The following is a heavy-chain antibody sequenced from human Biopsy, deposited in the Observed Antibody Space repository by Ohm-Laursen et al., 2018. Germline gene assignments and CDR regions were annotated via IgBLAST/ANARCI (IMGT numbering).Heavy chain of an antibody. CDR1: GGTFINYA. J-gene: IGHJ4*02. V-gene: IGHV1-69*13. Sequence: SVKVSCKASGGTFINYAISWVRQAPGQGLEWMGGIIPMFGTANYAQMFQGRVAISADESTSTSYTELSCLTTEDTAIYYCARGPHSGSHSCFDYWGRGTLVTVSS. CDR3: ARGPHSGSHSCFDY. CDR2: IIPMFGTA. D-gene: IGHD1-26*01.